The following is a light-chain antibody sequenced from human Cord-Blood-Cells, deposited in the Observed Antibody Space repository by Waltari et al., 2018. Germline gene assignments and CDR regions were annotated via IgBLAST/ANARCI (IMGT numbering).Light chain of an antibody. J-gene: IGKJ3*01. V-gene: IGKV4-1*01. Sequence: DIVMTQSPDSLAVFLGERATINCKSSQSVLYSSNNKNYLACYQQKPGQPPKLLIYWASTRESGVADRIRGSGSGTDFTLTISILQAEDVAVYYCQQYYSTPLTFGPGTKVDIK. CDR1: QSVLYSSNNKNY. CDR3: QQYYSTPLT. CDR2: WAS.